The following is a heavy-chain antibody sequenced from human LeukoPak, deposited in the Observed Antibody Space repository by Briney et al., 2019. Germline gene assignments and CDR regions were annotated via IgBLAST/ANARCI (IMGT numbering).Heavy chain of an antibody. D-gene: IGHD2-2*01. V-gene: IGHV4-34*01. CDR2: INHSGST. J-gene: IGHJ4*02. CDR3: ARGVGCSRTSCSDY. Sequence: PSETLSLTCAVYGGSFSGYYWSWIRQPPGKGLEWIGEINHSGSTNYNPSLKSRVTISVDTSKNQFSLKLSSVTAADTAVYYCARGVGCSRTSCSDYWGQGTLVTVSS. CDR1: GGSFSGYY.